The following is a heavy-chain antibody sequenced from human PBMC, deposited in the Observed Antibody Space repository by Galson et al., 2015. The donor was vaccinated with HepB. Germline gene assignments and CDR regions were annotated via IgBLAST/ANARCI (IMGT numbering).Heavy chain of an antibody. V-gene: IGHV4-31*03. D-gene: IGHD6-6*01. CDR2: IYYSGST. Sequence: TLSLTCTVSGGSIRSGGYYWSWSRQHPGKGLGWIGYIYYSGSTYYNPSLQSRVTISVDTSKNPFSLKLSPVTAADTAVYFCSTKPTYSSSNFDYWGQGTLVTVSS. CDR3: STKPTYSSSNFDY. CDR1: GGSIRSGGYY. J-gene: IGHJ4*02.